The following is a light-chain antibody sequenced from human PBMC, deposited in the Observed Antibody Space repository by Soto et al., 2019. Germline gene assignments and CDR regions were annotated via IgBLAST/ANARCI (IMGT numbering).Light chain of an antibody. CDR1: SSDVGGYDY. CDR2: EVT. V-gene: IGLV2-14*01. J-gene: IGLJ2*01. Sequence: QSALTQPASVSGSPGQSITISCTGTSSDVGGYDYVSWYQQHPGKAPKLIIYEVTNRPSGVSNRFSGSKSDNTASLAISGLQAEDEADYYCTSYTRSSTVVFGGGTKLTVL. CDR3: TSYTRSSTVV.